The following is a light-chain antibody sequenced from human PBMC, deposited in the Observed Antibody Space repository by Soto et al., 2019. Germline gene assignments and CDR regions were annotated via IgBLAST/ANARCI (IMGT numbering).Light chain of an antibody. CDR3: CSYAGSSTVV. CDR1: SSDVGSYNL. Sequence: SVLPQPASLYGSPGQSITISCTGTSSDVGSYNLVSWYQQYPGKVPKLMIYEDSKRPSGVSNRFSGSKSGNTASLTISGLQAEDEADYYCCSYAGSSTVVFGGGTKVTVL. CDR2: EDS. J-gene: IGLJ2*01. V-gene: IGLV2-23*01.